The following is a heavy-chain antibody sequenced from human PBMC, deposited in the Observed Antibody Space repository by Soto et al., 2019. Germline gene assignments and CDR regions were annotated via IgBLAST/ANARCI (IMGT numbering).Heavy chain of an antibody. Sequence: ASVKVSCKASGYTFTSYAVHWVRQAPGQRLEWMGWINAGNGNTKYSQKFQGRVTITRDTSASTAYMELSSLRSEDTAVYYCARYWELRFLEGFLDYYYGMDVWGQGTTVTVSS. D-gene: IGHD3-3*01. CDR3: ARYWELRFLEGFLDYYYGMDV. J-gene: IGHJ6*02. CDR1: GYTFTSYA. V-gene: IGHV1-3*01. CDR2: INAGNGNT.